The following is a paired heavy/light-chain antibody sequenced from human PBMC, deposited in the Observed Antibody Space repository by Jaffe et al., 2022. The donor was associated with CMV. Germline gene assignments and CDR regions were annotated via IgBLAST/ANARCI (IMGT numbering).Light chain of an antibody. Sequence: DIQMTQSPSTLSASVGDRVTITCRASQSISSWLAWYQQKPGKAPKLLIYKASSLESGVPSRFSGSGSGTEFTLTISSLQPDDFATYYCQQYNSYWKTFGQGTKVEIK. CDR2: KAS. J-gene: IGKJ1*01. V-gene: IGKV1-5*03. CDR1: QSISSW. CDR3: QQYNSYWKT.
Heavy chain of an antibody. CDR3: ARDRVGALYSTHVDYYYYYMDV. Sequence: EVQLVESGGGLVKPGGSLRLSCAASGFTFSSYSMNWVRQAPGKGLEWVSSISSSSSYIYYADSVKGRFTISRDNAKNSLYLQMNSLRAEDTAVYYCARDRVGALYSTHVDYYYYYMDVWGKGTTVTVSS. J-gene: IGHJ6*03. D-gene: IGHD4-4*01. CDR2: ISSSSSYI. CDR1: GFTFSSYS. V-gene: IGHV3-21*01.